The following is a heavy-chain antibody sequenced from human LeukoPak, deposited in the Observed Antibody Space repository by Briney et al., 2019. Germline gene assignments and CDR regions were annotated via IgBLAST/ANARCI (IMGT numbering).Heavy chain of an antibody. CDR1: GYTFTDYY. J-gene: IGHJ3*02. Sequence: ATVKISXKVSGYTFTDYYMHWVHQAPGKGLEWMGLVDPEDGETIYAEKFQGRVTITADTSTDTAYMELSSLRSEVTAVYYCATYPQYSSSWYRAFDIWGQGTMVTVSS. V-gene: IGHV1-69-2*01. CDR3: ATYPQYSSSWYRAFDI. CDR2: VDPEDGET. D-gene: IGHD6-13*01.